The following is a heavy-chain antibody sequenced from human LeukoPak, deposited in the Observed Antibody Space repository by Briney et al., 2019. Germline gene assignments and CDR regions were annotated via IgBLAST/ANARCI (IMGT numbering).Heavy chain of an antibody. Sequence: ASVKVSCKASGYTFTSYYMHWVRQAPGQGLEWMGIINPSGGSTSYAQKFQGRVTMTRGTSTSTVYMELSSLRSEDPAVYYCARVGDIGATREGDYYGMDVWGQGTTVSVSS. J-gene: IGHJ6*02. CDR3: ARVGDIGATREGDYYGMDV. CDR2: INPSGGST. CDR1: GYTFTSYY. D-gene: IGHD5-12*01. V-gene: IGHV1-46*01.